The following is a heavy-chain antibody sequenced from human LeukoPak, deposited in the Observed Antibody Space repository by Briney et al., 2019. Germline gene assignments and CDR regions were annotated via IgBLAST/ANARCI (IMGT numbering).Heavy chain of an antibody. CDR1: GFTFSSYG. J-gene: IGHJ4*02. CDR2: ISYDGSNK. D-gene: IGHD4-17*01. V-gene: IGHV3-30*18. CDR3: AKPKTAYGDYPNSFDY. Sequence: GRSLRLSCAASGFTFSSYGMHWVRQAPGKGLEWVAVISYDGSNKYYADSVKGRFTISRDNSKNTLYLQMNSLRAEDTAVYYCAKPKTAYGDYPNSFDYWGQGTLVTASS.